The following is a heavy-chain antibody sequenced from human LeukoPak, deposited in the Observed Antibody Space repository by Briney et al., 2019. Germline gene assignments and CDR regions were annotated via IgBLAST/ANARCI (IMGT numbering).Heavy chain of an antibody. V-gene: IGHV4-38-2*01. Sequence: SETLSLTCAVSGYSISSGYYWGWIRQPPGKGLEWIGSIYHSGIIYYNPSLKSRVTISVDTSKNQFSLKLSSVTAADTAVYYCASRPPLLWGQGTLVTVSS. CDR2: IYHSGII. CDR3: ASRPPLL. D-gene: IGHD2-15*01. CDR1: GYSISSGYY. J-gene: IGHJ4*02.